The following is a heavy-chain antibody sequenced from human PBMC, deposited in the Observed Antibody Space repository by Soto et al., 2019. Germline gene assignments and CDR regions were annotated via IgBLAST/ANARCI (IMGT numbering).Heavy chain of an antibody. Sequence: QVQLVQSGAEVKKPGASVKVSCKASGYTFTSYYMHWVRQAPGQGLEWMGIINPSGGSTSYAQKFQGRGTMTSDMSTSTVYMALGSMSSEDTAVYYCEGDSLQWLVVWGQGTTVTVSS. V-gene: IGHV1-46*01. CDR2: INPSGGST. D-gene: IGHD6-19*01. CDR1: GYTFTSYY. J-gene: IGHJ6*02. CDR3: EGDSLQWLVV.